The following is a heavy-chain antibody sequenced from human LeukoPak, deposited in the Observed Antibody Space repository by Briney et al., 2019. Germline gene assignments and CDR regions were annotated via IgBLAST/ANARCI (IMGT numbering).Heavy chain of an antibody. CDR1: GYTFTSYG. D-gene: IGHD3-22*01. V-gene: IGHV1-18*01. CDR2: ISAYNGNT. J-gene: IGHJ4*02. CDR3: ARSLYDSSGSTESFDY. Sequence: GASVKVSCKASGYTFTSYGISWVRQAPGQGLEWMGWISAYNGNTNYAQKLQGRVTMTTDTSTSTAYMELRSLRPDDTAVYYCARSLYDSSGSTESFDYWGQGTLVTVSS.